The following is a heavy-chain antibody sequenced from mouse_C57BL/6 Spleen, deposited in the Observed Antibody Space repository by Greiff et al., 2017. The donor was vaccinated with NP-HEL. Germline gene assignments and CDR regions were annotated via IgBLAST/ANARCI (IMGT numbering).Heavy chain of an antibody. CDR3: ARFPHDGSSPHDY. J-gene: IGHJ4*01. V-gene: IGHV1-55*01. D-gene: IGHD1-1*01. CDR1: GYTFTSYW. Sequence: QVQLQQSGAELVKPGASVKMSCKASGYTFTSYWITWVKQRPGQGLEWIGDIYPGSGSTNYNEKFKSKATLTVDTSSSTAYMQLSSLTSEDSAVYYCARFPHDGSSPHDYWGQGTSVTVSS. CDR2: IYPGSGST.